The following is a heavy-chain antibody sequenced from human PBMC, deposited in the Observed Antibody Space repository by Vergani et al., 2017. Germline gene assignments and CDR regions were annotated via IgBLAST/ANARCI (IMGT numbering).Heavy chain of an antibody. J-gene: IGHJ6*02. Sequence: QVQLQESGPGLVKPSQTLSLTCTVSGGSISSGRYYWSWIRQPAGKGLEWIGRIYTSGSTNYNPSLKSRVTISVDTSKNQFSLKLSSVTAADTAVYYCARGGLWVGEAYYYYGMDVWGQGTTVTVSS. D-gene: IGHD3-10*01. CDR2: IYTSGST. CDR3: ARGGLWVGEAYYYYGMDV. V-gene: IGHV4-61*02. CDR1: GGSISSGRYY.